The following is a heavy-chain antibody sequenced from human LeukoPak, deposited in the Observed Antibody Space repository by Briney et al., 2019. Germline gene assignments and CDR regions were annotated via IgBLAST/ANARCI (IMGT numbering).Heavy chain of an antibody. Sequence: GGSLRLSCAASGFTFSSYGMHWVRQAPGKGLEWVAVIWYDGSNKYYADSVKGRFTISRDNSKNTLYLQMNSLRAEDTAVYYCARDLAYSGYIEYWGQGTLLTVSS. D-gene: IGHD5-12*01. J-gene: IGHJ4*02. V-gene: IGHV3-33*01. CDR1: GFTFSSYG. CDR2: IWYDGSNK. CDR3: ARDLAYSGYIEY.